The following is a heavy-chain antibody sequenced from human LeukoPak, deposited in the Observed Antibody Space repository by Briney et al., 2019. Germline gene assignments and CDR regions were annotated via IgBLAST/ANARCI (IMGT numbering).Heavy chain of an antibody. V-gene: IGHV4-30-2*01. Sequence: SETLSLTCAVSGGSISSGGYSWSWIRQPPGKGLEWIGYIYHSGGTYYNPSLKSRVTISVDRSKNQFSLKLSSVTAADTAVYYCARGLLWPIFDYWGQGTLVTVSS. D-gene: IGHD3-10*01. J-gene: IGHJ4*02. CDR3: ARGLLWPIFDY. CDR1: GGSISSGGYS. CDR2: IYHSGGT.